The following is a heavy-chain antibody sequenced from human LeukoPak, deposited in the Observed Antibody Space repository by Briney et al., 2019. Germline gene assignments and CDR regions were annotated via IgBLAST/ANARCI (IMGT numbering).Heavy chain of an antibody. D-gene: IGHD3-9*01. CDR1: GYSFTSYW. CDR2: IYPGDSDT. Sequence: GESLKISCKGSGYSFTSYWIGWVRQMPGKGLEWMGIIYPGDSDTRYSPSFQGQVTISADKSISTAYLQWSSLKASDTAMYYCARXHYYDILTGYYFDYWGQGTLVTVSS. V-gene: IGHV5-51*01. J-gene: IGHJ4*02. CDR3: ARXHYYDILTGYYFDY.